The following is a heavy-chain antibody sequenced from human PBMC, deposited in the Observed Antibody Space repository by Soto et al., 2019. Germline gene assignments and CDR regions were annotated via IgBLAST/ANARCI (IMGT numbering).Heavy chain of an antibody. CDR2: ISTYNGHI. J-gene: IGHJ4*02. CDR1: GDTFISYG. D-gene: IGHD3-10*01. V-gene: IGHV1-18*04. CDR3: ANGMPGEYLAD. Sequence: QVQSVQSGAEVKKPGASVKVSCKASGDTFISYGINWVRQAPGHGPEWMGWISTYNGHIKYGAKFQDRVTMTIDTSANIASLEVRSLRPDDTAVYYCANGMPGEYLADWGQGTLVTVSS.